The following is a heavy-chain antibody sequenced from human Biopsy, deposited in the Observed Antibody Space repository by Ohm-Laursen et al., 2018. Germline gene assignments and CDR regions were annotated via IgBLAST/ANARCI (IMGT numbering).Heavy chain of an antibody. J-gene: IGHJ4*02. V-gene: IGHV4-59*08. Sequence: TLSLTCTVSGDSINSSYWSWIRQAPGKGLEWIGFISNSGNTNYNPSLKSRVTISADTSKNQFSLKLGSVTVADTAVFYCARRESGGRSFDYWGQGSLVTVSS. CDR3: ARRESGGRSFDY. CDR2: ISNSGNT. D-gene: IGHD2-15*01. CDR1: GDSINSSY.